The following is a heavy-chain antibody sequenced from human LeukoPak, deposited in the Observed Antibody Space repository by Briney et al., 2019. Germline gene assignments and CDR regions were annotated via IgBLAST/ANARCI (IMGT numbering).Heavy chain of an antibody. CDR2: VHNVGST. V-gene: IGHV4-39*01. D-gene: IGHD6-19*01. J-gene: IGHJ4*02. CDR1: GVSTTNGIYY. Sequence: SETLSLTCTVSGVSTTNGIYYWAWIRQPPGKGLEWIGSVHNVGSTYYNLSLRSRVTMSIDTSKNQFSLRLNSETAADTAVYYCARHAEYNSGWHFYLDHWGQGILVTVSS. CDR3: ARHAEYNSGWHFYLDH.